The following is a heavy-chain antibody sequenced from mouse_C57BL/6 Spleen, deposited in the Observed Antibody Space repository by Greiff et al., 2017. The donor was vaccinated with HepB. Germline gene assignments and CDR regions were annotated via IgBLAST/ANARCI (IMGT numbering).Heavy chain of an antibody. D-gene: IGHD1-1*01. CDR1: GYTFPTYP. J-gene: IGHJ4*01. Sequence: VPLPQSGAELVKPGASVKMSCQASGYTFPTYPIEWMKQNQGKSLEGIGNFHPYNDDTKYNEKFKGKATLTVEKSSSTVYLELSRLTSDDSAVYYCARRALVAGDYYAMDYWGQGTSVTVSS. CDR3: ARRALVAGDYYAMDY. CDR2: FHPYNDDT. V-gene: IGHV1-47*01.